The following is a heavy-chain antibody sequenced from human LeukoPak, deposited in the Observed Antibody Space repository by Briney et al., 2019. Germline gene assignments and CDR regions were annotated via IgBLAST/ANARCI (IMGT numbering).Heavy chain of an antibody. D-gene: IGHD1-26*01. CDR1: GGSIGSYY. CDR3: AKMVGPRYFDL. CDR2: IYYSGST. V-gene: IGHV4-59*08. J-gene: IGHJ2*01. Sequence: PSETLSLTCTVSGGSIGSYYWSWLRQPPGKGLEWIGYIYYSGSTNYNPSLKSRVTISVDTSKNQFSLKLNSVTAADTAVYYCAKMVGPRYFDLWGRGTLVTVSS.